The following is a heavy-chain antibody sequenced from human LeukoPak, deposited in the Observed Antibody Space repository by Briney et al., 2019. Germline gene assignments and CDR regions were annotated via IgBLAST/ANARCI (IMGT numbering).Heavy chain of an antibody. V-gene: IGHV1-69*04. D-gene: IGHD1-7*01. CDR2: IIPILGIA. CDR1: GGTFSSYT. J-gene: IGHJ4*02. Sequence: SVKVSCKASGGTFSSYTISWVRQAPGQGLEWMGRIIPILGIANYAQKFQGRVTITADKSTSTAYMEPSSLRSEDTAVYYCATDRPIYNWNYKTEYYFDYWGQGTLVTVSS. CDR3: ATDRPIYNWNYKTEYYFDY.